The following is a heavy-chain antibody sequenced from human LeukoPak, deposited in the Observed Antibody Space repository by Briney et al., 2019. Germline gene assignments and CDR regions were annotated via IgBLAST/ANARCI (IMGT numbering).Heavy chain of an antibody. CDR2: INPNSGGT. Sequence: GASVKVSCKASGYTFTGYYMHWVRQAPGQGLEWMGWINPNSGGTNYAQKFQGWVTITRDTSISTAYMELSRLRSDDTAVYYCARDQGGNAAAGTLYAFDIWGQGTMVTVSS. J-gene: IGHJ3*02. D-gene: IGHD6-13*01. V-gene: IGHV1-2*04. CDR1: GYTFTGYY. CDR3: ARDQGGNAAAGTLYAFDI.